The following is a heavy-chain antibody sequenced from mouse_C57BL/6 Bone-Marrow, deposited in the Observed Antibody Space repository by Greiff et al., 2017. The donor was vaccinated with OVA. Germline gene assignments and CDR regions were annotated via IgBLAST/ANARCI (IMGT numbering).Heavy chain of an antibody. CDR1: GYTFTSYW. J-gene: IGHJ4*01. CDR2: IDPSDSYT. CDR3: ARKDYSNPLAMDY. Sequence: QVQLQQPGAELVKPGASVKLSCKASGYTFTSYWMQWVKQRPGQGLEWIGEIDPSDSYTNYNQKFKCKATLTVDTSSSTAYMQLSSLTSEDSAVYYCARKDYSNPLAMDYWGQGTSVTVSS. V-gene: IGHV1-50*01. D-gene: IGHD2-5*01.